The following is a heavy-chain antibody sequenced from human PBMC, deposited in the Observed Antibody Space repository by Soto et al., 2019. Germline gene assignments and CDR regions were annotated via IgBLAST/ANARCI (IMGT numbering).Heavy chain of an antibody. CDR3: ANCISYIWNVAFDI. D-gene: IGHD1-1*01. Sequence: GGSMRLSCAASGFTFSSYAMIWVRQAPGKGLEWDSAISGSGGSTYYVDSVKGRLTISRDNSKTKLYLQMNSLIAEDTSVYSCANCISYIWNVAFDIWGQGTMVTVSS. V-gene: IGHV3-23*01. CDR2: ISGSGGST. CDR1: GFTFSSYA. J-gene: IGHJ3*02.